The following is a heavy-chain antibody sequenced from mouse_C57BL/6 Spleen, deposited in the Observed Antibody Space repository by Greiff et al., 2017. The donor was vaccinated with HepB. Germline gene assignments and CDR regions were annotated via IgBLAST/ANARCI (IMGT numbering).Heavy chain of an antibody. CDR2: IYPGSGST. V-gene: IGHV1-55*01. D-gene: IGHD2-1*01. CDR1: GYTFTSYW. Sequence: VQLQQPGAELVKPGASVKMSCKASGYTFTSYWITWVKQRPGQGLEWIGDIYPGSGSTNYNEKFKSKATLTVDTSSSTAYMQLRSLTSADSAVYYCARVYGNYPAWFAYWGQGTLVTVSA. J-gene: IGHJ3*01. CDR3: ARVYGNYPAWFAY.